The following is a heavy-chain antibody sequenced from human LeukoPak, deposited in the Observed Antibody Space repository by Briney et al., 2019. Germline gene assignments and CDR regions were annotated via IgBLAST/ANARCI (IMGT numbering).Heavy chain of an antibody. V-gene: IGHV4-39*01. CDR3: ARTIAVAGEDY. J-gene: IGHJ4*02. Sequence: SETLSLTCTASGGSISSSSYYWGWIRQPPGKGLEWIGSIYYSGSTYYNPSLKSRVTISVDTSKNQFSLKLSSVTAADTAVYYCARTIAVAGEDYWGQGTLVTVSS. CDR2: IYYSGST. D-gene: IGHD6-19*01. CDR1: GGSISSSSYY.